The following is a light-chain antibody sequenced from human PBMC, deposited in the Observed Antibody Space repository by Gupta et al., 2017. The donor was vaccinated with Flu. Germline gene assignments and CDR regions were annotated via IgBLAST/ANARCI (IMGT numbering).Light chain of an antibody. V-gene: IGKV3-20*01. Sequence: ATLSLAPVDTATLSCRASQSVSTRFLAWYQQKPGQAPRLLIYFTSIRATGIPDRFSGSGSETDFTLTISRLEPEDFALYYCQQYGDSPWAFGPGTKVDIK. CDR3: QQYGDSPWA. CDR2: FTS. CDR1: QSVSTRF. J-gene: IGKJ3*01.